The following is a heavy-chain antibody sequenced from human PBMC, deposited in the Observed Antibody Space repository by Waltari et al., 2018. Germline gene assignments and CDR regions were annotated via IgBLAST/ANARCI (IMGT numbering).Heavy chain of an antibody. CDR1: GGSFSGYK. CDR2: INYNGGT. V-gene: IGHV4-34*01. J-gene: IGHJ4*02. Sequence: QVPLQQWGAGLLKPAETLSLNCAVSGGSFSGYKWPWILQTPGKGLEWIGNINYNGGTNYSPSLESRVNIAIDTSNRQFSLRLNSLTAADTAVYYCARGGIGVQFLEWLPGDFDNWGQGTLVTVSS. CDR3: ARGGIGVQFLEWLPGDFDN. D-gene: IGHD3-3*01.